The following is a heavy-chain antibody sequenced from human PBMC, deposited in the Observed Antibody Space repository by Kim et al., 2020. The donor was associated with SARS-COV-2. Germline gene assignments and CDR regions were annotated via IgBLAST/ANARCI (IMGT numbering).Heavy chain of an antibody. CDR1: GFTFSSYA. D-gene: IGHD3-10*01. Sequence: GGSLRLSCAASGFTFSSYAMHWVRQAPGKGLEWVAVISYDGSNKYYADSVKGRFTISRDNSKNTLYLQMNSLRAEDTAVYYCARALLVYYYYMDVWGKGTTVTVSS. J-gene: IGHJ6*03. V-gene: IGHV3-30-3*01. CDR2: ISYDGSNK. CDR3: ARALLVYYYYMDV.